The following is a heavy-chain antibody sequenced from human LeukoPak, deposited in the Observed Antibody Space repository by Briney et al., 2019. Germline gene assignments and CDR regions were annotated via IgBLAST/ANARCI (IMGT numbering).Heavy chain of an antibody. J-gene: IGHJ4*02. CDR3: AREGGDYVWGNGYFDY. D-gene: IGHD3-16*01. CDR2: INPSGGST. CDR1: GYTFTSYD. V-gene: IGHV1-46*01. Sequence: ASVKVSCKASGYTFTSYDINWVRQAPGQGLEWMGIINPSGGSTSYAQKFQGRVTMTRDTSTSTVYMELSSLRSEDTAVYYCAREGGDYVWGNGYFDYWGQGTLVTVSS.